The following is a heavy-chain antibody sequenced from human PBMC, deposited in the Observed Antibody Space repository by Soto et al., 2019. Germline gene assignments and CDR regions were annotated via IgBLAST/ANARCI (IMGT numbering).Heavy chain of an antibody. V-gene: IGHV4-59*01. D-gene: IGHD5-12*01. J-gene: IGHJ4*02. Sequence: PSETLSLTCTVSGGSISSYYWSWIRQPPGKGLEWIGYIYYSGSTNYNPSLKSRVTISVDTSKNQFSLKLSSVTAADTAVYYCARGLRTRWLHRPVMKYYFDDRGQGTLVTVSS. CDR1: GGSISSYY. CDR2: IYYSGST. CDR3: ARGLRTRWLHRPVMKYYFDD.